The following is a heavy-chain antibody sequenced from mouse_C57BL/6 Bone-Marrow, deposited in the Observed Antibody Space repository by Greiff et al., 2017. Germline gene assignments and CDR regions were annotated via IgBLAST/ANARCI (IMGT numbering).Heavy chain of an antibody. D-gene: IGHD1-1*01. CDR1: GYTFTSYW. V-gene: IGHV1-55*01. Sequence: QVQLQQPGAELVKPGASVKMSCKASGYTFTSYWITWVKQRPGQGLEWIGDIYPGSGSTNYNAKFKSKATLTVDTSSSTAYMQLSSLTSEDAAVYSCSRYCDGSCDYWGQGTTLTVSS. J-gene: IGHJ2*01. CDR3: SRYCDGSCDY. CDR2: IYPGSGST.